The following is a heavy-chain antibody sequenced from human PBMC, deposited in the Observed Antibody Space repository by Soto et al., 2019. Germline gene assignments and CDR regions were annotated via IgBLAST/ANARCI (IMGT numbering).Heavy chain of an antibody. J-gene: IGHJ4*02. V-gene: IGHV3-33*01. CDR3: AREAFQEPFFDY. CDR2: IWYDGSNK. Sequence: QVQLVESGGGVVQPGRSLRLSCAASGFTFSSYGMHWVRQAPGKGLEWVAVIWYDGSNKYYADSVKGRFTISRDNSKNTLYLQMNSPRAEDTAVYYCAREAFQEPFFDYWGQGTLVTVSS. CDR1: GFTFSSYG. D-gene: IGHD1-26*01.